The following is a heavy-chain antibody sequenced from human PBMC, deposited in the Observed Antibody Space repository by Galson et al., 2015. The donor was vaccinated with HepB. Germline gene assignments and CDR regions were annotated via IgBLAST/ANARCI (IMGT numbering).Heavy chain of an antibody. Sequence: QSGAEVKKPGESLKISCKGSGYSFTSYWIGWVRQMPGKGLEWMGIIYPGDSDTRYSPSFQGQVTISADKSISTAYLQWSSLKASDTAMYYCARVERGIAAAGTGYHYYYGMDVWGQGTTVTVSS. J-gene: IGHJ6*02. CDR2: IYPGDSDT. CDR3: ARVERGIAAAGTGYHYYYGMDV. D-gene: IGHD6-13*01. V-gene: IGHV5-51*01. CDR1: GYSFTSYW.